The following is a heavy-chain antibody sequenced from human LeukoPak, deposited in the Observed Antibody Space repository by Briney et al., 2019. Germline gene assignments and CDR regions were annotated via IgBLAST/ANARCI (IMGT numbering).Heavy chain of an antibody. CDR2: ISSSSSYI. V-gene: IGHV3-21*01. J-gene: IGHJ4*02. D-gene: IGHD3-22*01. CDR1: GFTLISYI. Sequence: PGGSLRLSCAASGFTLISYIMNGVRQAPGKGLEWVSPISSSSSYIYYADSVKGRFTISRDNAKNSLYLQMNSLGAEDTAVYYCAKQFQIGVNYFDYWGQGTPVTVSS. CDR3: AKQFQIGVNYFDY.